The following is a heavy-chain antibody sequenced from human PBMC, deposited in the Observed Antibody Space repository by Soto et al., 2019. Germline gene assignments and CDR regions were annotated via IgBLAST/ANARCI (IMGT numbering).Heavy chain of an antibody. CDR2: ISYDGSNK. Sequence: GGSLRLSCAASGFTFSSYAMHWVRQAPGKGLEWVAVISYDGSNKYYADSVKGRFTISRDNSKNTLYLQMNSLRAEDTAVYYCAREPTTVTTVYYFDSWGQGTLATVSS. J-gene: IGHJ4*02. V-gene: IGHV3-30-3*01. CDR3: AREPTTVTTVYYFDS. D-gene: IGHD4-17*01. CDR1: GFTFSSYA.